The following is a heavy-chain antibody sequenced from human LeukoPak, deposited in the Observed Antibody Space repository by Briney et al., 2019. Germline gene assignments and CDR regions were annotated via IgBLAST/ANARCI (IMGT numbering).Heavy chain of an antibody. CDR1: GGSISYYY. J-gene: IGHJ4*01. D-gene: IGHD6-13*01. CDR2: IHYSGST. CDR3: ARSRGWAAAGNEYYYHY. Sequence: SETLSLTCTVSGGSISYYYWSWIPQPPGKGLEWIAYIHYSGSTHYNPSLKSRVTISLDTSKNQFSLKLSSVTAADTAVYYCARSRGWAAAGNEYYYHYWGRGTLVTVSS. V-gene: IGHV4-59*01.